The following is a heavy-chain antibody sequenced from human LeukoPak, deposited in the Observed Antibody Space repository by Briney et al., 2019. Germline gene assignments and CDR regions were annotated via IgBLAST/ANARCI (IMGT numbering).Heavy chain of an antibody. J-gene: IGHJ6*02. CDR3: TRFPRYSSGYYYGMDV. CDR2: IRSKAYGGTT. D-gene: IGHD6-19*01. V-gene: IGHV3-49*03. CDR1: GFTFGDYA. Sequence: GGSLRLSCTASGFTFGDYAMSWFRQAPGKGLEWVGFIRSKAYGGTTEYAASVKGRFTISRDDSKSIAYLQMNSLKTEDTAVYYCTRFPRYSSGYYYGMDVWGQGTTVTVSS.